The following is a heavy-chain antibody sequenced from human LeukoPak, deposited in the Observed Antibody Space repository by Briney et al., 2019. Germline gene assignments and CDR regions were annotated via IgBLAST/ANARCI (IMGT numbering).Heavy chain of an antibody. J-gene: IGHJ3*02. CDR3: ATPKGGQTAGAFDI. V-gene: IGHV1-69*06. CDR2: IIPIFGTA. Sequence: SVTVSCKASGGTFSSYAISWVRQAPGQGLEWMGGIIPIFGTANYAQKFQGRVTMTEDTSTGTAYMELSSLRSEDTAVYYCATPKGGQTAGAFDIWGQGTMVTVS. D-gene: IGHD3-16*01. CDR1: GGTFSSYA.